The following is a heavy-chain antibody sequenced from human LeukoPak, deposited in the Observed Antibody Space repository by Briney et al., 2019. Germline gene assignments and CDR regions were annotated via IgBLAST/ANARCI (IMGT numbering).Heavy chain of an antibody. D-gene: IGHD3-16*02. V-gene: IGHV4-38-2*02. CDR1: GGSISSGYY. Sequence: ASETLSLTCTVSGGSISSGYYWGWIRQPPGKGLEWIGSIYHSGSTYYNPSLKSRVTISVDTSKNQFSLKLSSVTAADTAVYYCARSRITFGGVIVPGDYWGQGTLVTVSS. CDR3: ARSRITFGGVIVPGDY. CDR2: IYHSGST. J-gene: IGHJ4*02.